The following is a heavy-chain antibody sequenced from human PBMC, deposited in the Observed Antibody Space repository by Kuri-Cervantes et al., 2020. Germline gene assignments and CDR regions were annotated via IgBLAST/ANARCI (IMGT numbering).Heavy chain of an antibody. CDR1: GFTFDDYA. CDR3: ARDDLAHASWALSFIVATITSRDDGFDI. D-gene: IGHD5-12*01. CDR2: TRNKANSYTT. V-gene: IGHV3-72*01. Sequence: GESLKISCAASGFTFDDYAMHWVRQAPGKGLEWVGRTRNKANSYTTEYAASVKGRFTISRDDSKNSLYLQMNSLRAEDTAVYYCARDDLAHASWALSFIVATITSRDDGFDIWGQGTMVTVSS. J-gene: IGHJ3*02.